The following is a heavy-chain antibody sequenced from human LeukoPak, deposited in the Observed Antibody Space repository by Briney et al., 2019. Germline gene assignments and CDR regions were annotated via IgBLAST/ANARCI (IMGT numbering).Heavy chain of an antibody. CDR1: GFTFSFYS. Sequence: GGSLRLSCAASGFTFSFYSMSWVRQAPGKGLEWVANIKQDGSEKYYVDSVKGRFTISRDNAKNSLYLQMNSLRAEDTAVYYCARALAYGDYFDYWGQGTLVTVSS. D-gene: IGHD4-17*01. CDR3: ARALAYGDYFDY. V-gene: IGHV3-7*01. CDR2: IKQDGSEK. J-gene: IGHJ4*02.